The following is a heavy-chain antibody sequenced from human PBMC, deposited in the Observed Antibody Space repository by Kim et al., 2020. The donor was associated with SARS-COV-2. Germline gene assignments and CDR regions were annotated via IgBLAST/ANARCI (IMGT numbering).Heavy chain of an antibody. CDR3: VKGPRNFYYYGMDV. Sequence: YAVSMKGRITISRDNAKNSLYLEMNSLRPEDAALYYCVKGPRNFYYYGMDVWGQGPTVTVSS. V-gene: IGHV3-9*01. J-gene: IGHJ6*02.